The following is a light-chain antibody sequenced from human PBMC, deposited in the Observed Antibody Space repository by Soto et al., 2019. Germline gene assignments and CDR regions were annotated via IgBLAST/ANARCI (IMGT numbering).Light chain of an antibody. CDR2: EVN. CDR1: SSDVMPYNY. V-gene: IGLV2-8*01. Sequence: QSALTQPPSASGSPGQSVTISCTGTSSDVMPYNYVSWYQHHPGKAPKLIIYEVNQRPSGVPDRFSGSKSGNTASLTVSGLQADDEADYYCSSYAGSTYFVFGGGTKVTVL. CDR3: SSYAGSTYFV. J-gene: IGLJ1*01.